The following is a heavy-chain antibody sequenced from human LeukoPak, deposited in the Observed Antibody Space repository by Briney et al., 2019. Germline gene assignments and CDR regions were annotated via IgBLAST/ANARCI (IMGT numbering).Heavy chain of an antibody. V-gene: IGHV1-46*01. CDR1: GYTFTSYY. J-gene: IGHJ5*02. CDR2: INPTGGST. Sequence: ASVKVSCKASGYTFTSYYMHWVRQAPGQGLEWMGLINPTGGSTGYAQKFQGRVTMTRDKSTSTDYMELSSLRSEDTAIYYCARDNSVGDNAWWFDRWGQGTLVTVSS. D-gene: IGHD1-26*01. CDR3: ARDNSVGDNAWWFDR.